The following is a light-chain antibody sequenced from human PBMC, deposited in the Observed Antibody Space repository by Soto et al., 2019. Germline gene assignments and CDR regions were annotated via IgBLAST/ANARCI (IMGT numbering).Light chain of an antibody. CDR3: QAWDSSSVV. CDR1: KLGDKY. J-gene: IGLJ2*01. V-gene: IGLV3-1*01. CDR2: QDS. Sequence: ELTQPPSVSVSPGQTASITCSGDKLGDKYACWYQQKPGQSPVLVIYQDSKRPSGIPERFSGSNSGNTATLTISGTQAMDEADYYCQAWDSSSVVFGGGTKVTVL.